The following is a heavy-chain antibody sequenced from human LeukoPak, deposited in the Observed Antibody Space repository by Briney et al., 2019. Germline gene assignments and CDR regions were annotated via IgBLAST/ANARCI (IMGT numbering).Heavy chain of an antibody. J-gene: IGHJ4*02. Sequence: GGSLRLSCAPSGFMFSRHWMSWVRQAPGKGPEWVANIKQDGSERYYVGSVRGRFTISRDDAKNLLYLQMNSLRAEDTAVYYCARDGGHSTDFDYWGQGTLVTVSS. V-gene: IGHV3-7*01. D-gene: IGHD2/OR15-2a*01. CDR2: IKQDGSER. CDR1: GFMFSRHW. CDR3: ARDGGHSTDFDY.